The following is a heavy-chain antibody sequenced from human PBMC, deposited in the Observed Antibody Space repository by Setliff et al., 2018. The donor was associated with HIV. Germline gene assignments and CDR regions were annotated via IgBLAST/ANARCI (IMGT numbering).Heavy chain of an antibody. V-gene: IGHV3-33*06. J-gene: IGHJ6*03. CDR2: IWYDGSNK. CDR3: AKARGLATVPYYYYYMDV. D-gene: IGHD2-2*01. CDR1: GFTFSSYG. Sequence: SLTISCAASGFTFSSYGMHWVRQAPGKGLEWVAVIWYDGSNKYYADSVKGRFTISRDNSKNTLYLQMNSLRAEDTAVYYCAKARGLATVPYYYYYMDVWGKGTTVTVSS.